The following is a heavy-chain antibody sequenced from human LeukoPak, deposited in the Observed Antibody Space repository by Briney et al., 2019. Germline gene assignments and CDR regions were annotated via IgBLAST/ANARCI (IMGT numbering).Heavy chain of an antibody. J-gene: IGHJ4*02. CDR1: GFTFDDYA. CDR3: ARDSNTYYYGSGSYFDY. Sequence: GGSLRLSCAASGFTFDDYAMHWVRQAPGKGLEWVSGISWNSGSIGYADSVKGRFTISRDNAKNSLYLQMNSLRAEDTAVYYCARDSNTYYYGSGSYFDYWGQGTLVTVSS. D-gene: IGHD3-10*01. CDR2: ISWNSGSI. V-gene: IGHV3-9*01.